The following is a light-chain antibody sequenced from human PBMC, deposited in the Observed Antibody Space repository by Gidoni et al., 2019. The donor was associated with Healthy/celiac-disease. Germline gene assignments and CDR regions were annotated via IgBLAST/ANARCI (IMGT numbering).Light chain of an antibody. CDR2: EVS. J-gene: IGLJ1*01. Sequence: QSALTQPASVSGSPGQPITISCTGTSSDVGGYHYVSWYQQHPGKAPKLMIYEVSNRPSGVSNRFSGSKSGNTASLTISGLQAEDEADYYCSSYTSSSTFYVFGTGTKVTVL. CDR3: SSYTSSSTFYV. V-gene: IGLV2-14*01. CDR1: SSDVGGYHY.